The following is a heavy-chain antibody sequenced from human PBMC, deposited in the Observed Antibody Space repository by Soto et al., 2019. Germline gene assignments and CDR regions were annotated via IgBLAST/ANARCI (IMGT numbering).Heavy chain of an antibody. J-gene: IGHJ3*01. CDR1: W. CDR3: ARDQLYYNDISGRPLNAFDV. V-gene: IGHV3-7*01. D-gene: IGHD3-22*01. Sequence: WGRCVRKTKGKGLEWLANIQQDGSEIYYVDSVKGRFTISRDNAKNSLYLQMNSLRAEDTAVYYCARDQLYYNDISGRPLNAFDVWGQGTMVTVSS. CDR2: IQQDGSEI.